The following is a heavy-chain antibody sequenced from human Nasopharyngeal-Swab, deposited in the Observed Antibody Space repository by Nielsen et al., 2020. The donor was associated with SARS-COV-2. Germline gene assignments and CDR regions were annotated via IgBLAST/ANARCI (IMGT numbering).Heavy chain of an antibody. Sequence: GSLRLSCAVSGGSFSGYYWSWIRQPPGKGLEWIGEINHSGSTNYNPSLKSRVTISVDKSKNQFSLKLSSVTAADTAVYYCARRAVLRYPWPTKMGNAFDIWGQGTMVTVSS. J-gene: IGHJ3*02. D-gene: IGHD3-9*01. CDR2: INHSGST. CDR1: GGSFSGYY. V-gene: IGHV4-34*01. CDR3: ARRAVLRYPWPTKMGNAFDI.